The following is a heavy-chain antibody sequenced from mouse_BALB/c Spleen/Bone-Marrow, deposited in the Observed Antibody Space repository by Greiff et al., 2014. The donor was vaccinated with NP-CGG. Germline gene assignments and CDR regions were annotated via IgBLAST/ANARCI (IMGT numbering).Heavy chain of an antibody. CDR2: IWSGGGT. CDR1: GFSLTTYG. D-gene: IGHD2-2*01. V-gene: IGHV2-2*02. J-gene: IGHJ1*01. Sequence: QVQLKQSGPGLVKPSQSLSITCTVSGFSLTTYGLHWVRQSPGKGLEWLGVIWSGGGTDYNAAFISRLIITKDNSKSQVFLKMNSLQTNDTAMYYCARKGYTGYFDVWGAGTTVTVSS. CDR3: ARKGYTGYFDV.